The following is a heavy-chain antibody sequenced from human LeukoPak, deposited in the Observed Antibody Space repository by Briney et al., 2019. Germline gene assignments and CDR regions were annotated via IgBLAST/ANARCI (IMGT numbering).Heavy chain of an antibody. Sequence: SETLSLTCTVSGGSISRYYWRWIRQPPGKGLVWVVYIYYSGSTNYNPSLKSRVTISLDTSKNQFSLKLSSVTAADTAVYYCARIGPTPPHYYYYMDVWGKGTTVTVSS. J-gene: IGHJ6*03. V-gene: IGHV4-59*01. CDR1: GGSISRYY. CDR3: ARIGPTPPHYYYYMDV. CDR2: IYYSGST. D-gene: IGHD2-21*01.